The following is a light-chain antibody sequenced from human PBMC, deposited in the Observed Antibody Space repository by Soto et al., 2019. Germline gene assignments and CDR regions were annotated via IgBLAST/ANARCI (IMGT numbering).Light chain of an antibody. J-gene: IGLJ2*01. V-gene: IGLV1-44*01. CDR3: AAWDDSLKDVA. CDR1: SSNIESNT. CDR2: RSN. Sequence: QSVLTQPPSASGTPGQRVTFSCSGSSSNIESNTVNWYQQLPGTAPKLLIYRSNQRPSGVPDRFSASKSGTSASLAISGLQSEDEADYYCAAWDDSLKDVAFGGGTKLTVL.